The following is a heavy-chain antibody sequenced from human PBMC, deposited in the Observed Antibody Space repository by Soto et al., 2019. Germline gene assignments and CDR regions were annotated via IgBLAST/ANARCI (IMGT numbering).Heavy chain of an antibody. D-gene: IGHD5-12*01. J-gene: IGHJ4*02. Sequence: ASVKVSYKASGYTFTSYLMHWLRQAPGQRLEWMGWINGASGDTKYSQKFQGRVTITRDTSASTAHMEVSSLTSEDTAVYYCARDLGTEIVATVAGYWGQGTLVTVS. V-gene: IGHV1-3*01. CDR1: GYTFTSYL. CDR3: ARDLGTEIVATVAGY. CDR2: INGASGDT.